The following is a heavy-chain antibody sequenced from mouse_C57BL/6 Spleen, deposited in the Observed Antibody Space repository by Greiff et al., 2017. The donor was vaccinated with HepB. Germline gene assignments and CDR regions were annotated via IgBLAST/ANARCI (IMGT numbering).Heavy chain of an antibody. V-gene: IGHV3-1*01. D-gene: IGHD1-1*01. J-gene: IGHJ3*01. CDR1: GYSITSGYD. CDR3: ARGSYGSSYFAY. CDR2: ISYSGST. Sequence: EVKLQESGPGMVKPSQSLSLTCTVTGYSITSGYDWHWIRHFPGNKLEWMGYISYSGSTNYNPSLKSRISITHDTSKNHFFLKLNSVTTEDTATYYCARGSYGSSYFAYWGQGTLVTVSA.